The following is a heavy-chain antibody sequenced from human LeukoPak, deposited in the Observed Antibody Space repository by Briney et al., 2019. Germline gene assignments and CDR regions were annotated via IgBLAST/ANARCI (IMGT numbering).Heavy chain of an antibody. CDR3: AKVQGIVRGYFDS. CDR2: ISGSGGST. V-gene: IGHV3-23*01. D-gene: IGHD3-10*01. CDR1: GFTFSSYA. Sequence: GGSLRLSCAASGFTFSSYAMSWVRQAPGKGLEWVSAISGSGGSTYYADSVKGRFTISRDNYKNPLYLQKNRQNAEDPAEYYCAKVQGIVRGYFDSWGQGTLVTVSS. J-gene: IGHJ4*02.